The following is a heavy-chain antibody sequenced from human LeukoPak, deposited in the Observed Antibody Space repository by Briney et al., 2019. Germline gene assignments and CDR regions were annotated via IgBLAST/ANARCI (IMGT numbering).Heavy chain of an antibody. D-gene: IGHD3-10*01. Sequence: SETLSPTCTVSGVSISSSSYYWGWIRQPPGKGLEWIGSIYYSGSTYYDPSLKSRVTISVETSKNQFSLKLSSVTAADTAVYYCASIWFGELSHYYYGMDVWGQGTTVTVSS. CDR1: GVSISSSSYY. V-gene: IGHV4-39*01. CDR3: ASIWFGELSHYYYGMDV. CDR2: IYYSGST. J-gene: IGHJ6*02.